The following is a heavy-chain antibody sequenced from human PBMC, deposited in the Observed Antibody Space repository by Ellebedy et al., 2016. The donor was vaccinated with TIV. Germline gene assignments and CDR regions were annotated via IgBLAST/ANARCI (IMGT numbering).Heavy chain of an antibody. CDR3: AKSLGKGDYSSVY. CDR2: ITGSGRNT. V-gene: IGHV3-23*01. D-gene: IGHD4-17*01. Sequence: GESLKISCAASGFPFSNYAMTWVRQAPGQGLEWVSVITGSGRNTYYADSVKRRFTISRDNSKNMVYLQMNSLRVEDTAVYYCAKSLGKGDYSSVYWGQGILVTVSS. J-gene: IGHJ4*02. CDR1: GFPFSNYA.